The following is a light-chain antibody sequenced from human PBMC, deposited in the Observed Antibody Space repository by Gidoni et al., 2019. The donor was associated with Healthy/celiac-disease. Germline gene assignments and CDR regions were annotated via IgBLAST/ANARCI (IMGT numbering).Light chain of an antibody. Sequence: DIQMTQSPSTLSASVGDRVTITCRASQSISSWLAWYQQKPGKAPKLLIYKASSLESGVPSRFSGSGSGTEFTLTISSLQPDAFATYYCQQYNSYSWTFXQXTKVEIK. V-gene: IGKV1-5*03. CDR2: KAS. CDR3: QQYNSYSWT. J-gene: IGKJ1*01. CDR1: QSISSW.